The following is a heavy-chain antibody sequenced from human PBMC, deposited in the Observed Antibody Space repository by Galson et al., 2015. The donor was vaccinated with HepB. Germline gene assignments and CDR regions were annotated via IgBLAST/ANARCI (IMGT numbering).Heavy chain of an antibody. V-gene: IGHV3-30*14. J-gene: IGHJ6*02. D-gene: IGHD1-1*01. CDR1: GFTFSSYA. Sequence: SLRLSCAASGFTFSSYAMHWVRQAPGKGLEWVAVISYDGSNKYYADSVKGRFTISRDNSKNTLYLQMNSLRAEDTAVYYCARGTWDYYGMDVWGQGTTVTVSS. CDR2: ISYDGSNK. CDR3: ARGTWDYYGMDV.